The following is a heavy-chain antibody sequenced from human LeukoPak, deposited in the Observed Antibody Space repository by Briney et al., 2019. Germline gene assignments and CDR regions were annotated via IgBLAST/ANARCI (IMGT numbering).Heavy chain of an antibody. CDR2: ITGSATRT. V-gene: IGHV3-23*01. D-gene: IGHD3-3*01. Sequence: PGRSLRLSCAASGFTFDNFAMAWVRQAPGKGLEWVSAITGSATRTYYADSFKDRFTISRDDSKTTLFLQMDSLRAEDTALYYCAKVSSRITISGRLDYWGRGTLVTVSS. CDR1: GFTFDNFA. J-gene: IGHJ4*02. CDR3: AKVSSRITISGRLDY.